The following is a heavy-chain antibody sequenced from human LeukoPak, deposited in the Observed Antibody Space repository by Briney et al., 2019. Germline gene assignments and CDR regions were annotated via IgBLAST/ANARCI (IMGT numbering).Heavy chain of an antibody. CDR1: GYTFTSYD. J-gene: IGHJ4*02. CDR3: ARVRRAFFWSGHEEYFDY. CDR2: MNPNSGNT. V-gene: IGHV1-8*01. Sequence: GASVKVSCKASGYTFTSYDINWARQATGQGLEWMGWMNPNSGNTGYAQKFQGRVTMTRNTSISTAYMELSSLRSEDTAVYYSARVRRAFFWSGHEEYFDYWGQGTLVTVSS. D-gene: IGHD3-3*01.